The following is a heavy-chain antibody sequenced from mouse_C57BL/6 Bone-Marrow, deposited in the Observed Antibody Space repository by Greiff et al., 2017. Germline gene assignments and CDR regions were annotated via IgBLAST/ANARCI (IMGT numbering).Heavy chain of an antibody. J-gene: IGHJ4*01. CDR3: ARITTVVATGAMDY. Sequence: EVQLVESGGGLVKPGGSLKLSCAASGFTFSSYAMSWVRQTPEKRLEWVATISDGGSYTYYPDNVKGRFTISRDNAKNNLYLQMSHLKSEDTAVYYCARITTVVATGAMDYWGQGTSVTVSS. CDR2: ISDGGSYT. CDR1: GFTFSSYA. V-gene: IGHV5-4*01. D-gene: IGHD1-1*01.